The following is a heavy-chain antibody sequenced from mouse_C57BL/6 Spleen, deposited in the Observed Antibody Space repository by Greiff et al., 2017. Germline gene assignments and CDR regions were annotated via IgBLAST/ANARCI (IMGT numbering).Heavy chain of an antibody. CDR2: IDPSDSYT. CDR3: ARGGPYAMDY. CDR1: GYTFTSYW. V-gene: IGHV1-69*01. J-gene: IGHJ4*01. Sequence: VQLQQPGAELVMPGASVKLSCKASGYTFTSYWMHWVKQRPGQGLEWIGEIDPSDSYTNYNQKFKGKSTLTVDKSSSTAYMQLRSLASADFAVCYWARGGPYAMDYWGQGTSVTVSS.